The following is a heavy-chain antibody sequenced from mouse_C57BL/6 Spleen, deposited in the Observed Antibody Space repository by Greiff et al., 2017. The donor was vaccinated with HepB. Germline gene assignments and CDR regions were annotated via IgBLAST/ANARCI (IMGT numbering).Heavy chain of an antibody. CDR2: IDPEDGDT. CDR1: GFNIKDYY. CDR3: TTGLGLRYFDV. Sequence: VHVKQSGAELVRPGASVKLSCTASGFNIKDYYMHWVKQRPEQGLEWIGRIDPEDGDTEYAPKFQGKATMTADTSSNTAYLQLSSLTSEDTAVYYCTTGLGLRYFDVWGTGTTVTVSS. D-gene: IGHD4-1*01. V-gene: IGHV14-1*01. J-gene: IGHJ1*03.